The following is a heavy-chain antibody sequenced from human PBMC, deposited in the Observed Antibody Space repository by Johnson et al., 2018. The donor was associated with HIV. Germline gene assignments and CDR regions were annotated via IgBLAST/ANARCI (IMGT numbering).Heavy chain of an antibody. CDR3: AKGYYDSPFGFDI. CDR1: GFTFSSYA. V-gene: IGHV3-30*04. CDR2: ISYDGSNK. Sequence: QMQLVESRGGVVRPGGSLRLSCAASGFTFSSYAMHWVRQAPGKGLEWVAVISYDGSNKYYADSVKGRLTISRDNSKNTLYLQMHNLTTEDTAVYYCAKGYYDSPFGFDIWGQGTMVIVSS. J-gene: IGHJ3*02. D-gene: IGHD3-3*01.